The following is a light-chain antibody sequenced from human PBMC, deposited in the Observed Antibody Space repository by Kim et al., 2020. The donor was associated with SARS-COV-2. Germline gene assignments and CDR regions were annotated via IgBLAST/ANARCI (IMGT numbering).Light chain of an antibody. J-gene: IGLJ2*01. V-gene: IGLV8-61*01. CDR1: SGSVSTSYY. CDR3: VLYMGSGIWV. Sequence: QTVVTQEPSFSVSPGGTVTLTCGLSSGSVSTSYYPSWYQQTPVQSPRTLIYSTNTRSSGVPDRFSVSVLVNKAALTITGAQADDQSDYYCVLYMGSGIWVFGGGNQLTVL. CDR2: STN.